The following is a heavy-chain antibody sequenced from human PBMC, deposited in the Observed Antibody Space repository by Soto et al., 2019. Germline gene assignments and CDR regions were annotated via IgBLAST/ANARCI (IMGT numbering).Heavy chain of an antibody. Sequence: QVQLEESGPGLVKPSQTLSLTCVVSGGSISSETYYWSWIRHRPGEGLEWLGYIYYTGTTLYNPSLKDRVTMSVDTSKNRFSLRLTSVTAADTAVYYCARQIPAYYYNDVWGGGTTVTVSS. J-gene: IGHJ6*03. CDR2: IYYTGTT. CDR1: GGSISSETYY. CDR3: ARQIPAYYYNDV. V-gene: IGHV4-31*11.